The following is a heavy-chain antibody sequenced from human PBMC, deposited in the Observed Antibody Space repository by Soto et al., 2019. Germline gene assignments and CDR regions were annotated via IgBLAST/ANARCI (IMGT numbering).Heavy chain of an antibody. CDR1: VCCMMSYY. D-gene: IGHD3-3*01. V-gene: IGHV4-4*07. J-gene: IGHJ6*01. Sequence: SSTXSLTWTVAVCCMMSYYWMLIRQPAGKGLEWIGRIYTSGSTNYNPSLKSRVTMSVDTSKNQFSLKLSSVTAADTAVYYCESTYTRFLEWSLTRRGEYGMEVWGQGTTLKVYS. CDR2: IYTSGST. CDR3: ESTYTRFLEWSLTRRGEYGMEV.